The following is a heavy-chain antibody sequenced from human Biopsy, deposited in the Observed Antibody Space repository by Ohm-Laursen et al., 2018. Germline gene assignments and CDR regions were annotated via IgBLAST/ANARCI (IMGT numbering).Heavy chain of an antibody. CDR3: ARDYDTSGYYYVS. CDR2: IFYREST. CDR1: GGSISNNNYY. V-gene: IGHV4-39*01. D-gene: IGHD3-22*01. J-gene: IGHJ5*02. Sequence: SETLSLTCTVSGGSISNNNYYWGWIRRPPGKGLEWIGSIFYRESTHYKPSLKSRVNISVDTSKNQFSLKLNSVTAADTAVYYCARDYDTSGYYYVSWGQGTLVTVSS.